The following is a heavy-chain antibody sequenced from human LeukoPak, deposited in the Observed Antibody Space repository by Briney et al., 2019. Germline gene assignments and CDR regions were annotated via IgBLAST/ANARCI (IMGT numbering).Heavy chain of an antibody. Sequence: GGSLRLSCVASGFTFSNYWMTWVRQAPGKGLEWVANIRQDGSEKYYVGSVKGRFTISRDNAKNSIYLQMNSLRVEDTAVYYCARDGRPLARVTASCFDSWGQGTLVTVS. V-gene: IGHV3-7*01. D-gene: IGHD2-21*02. CDR1: GFTFSNYW. CDR2: IRQDGSEK. J-gene: IGHJ4*02. CDR3: ARDGRPLARVTASCFDS.